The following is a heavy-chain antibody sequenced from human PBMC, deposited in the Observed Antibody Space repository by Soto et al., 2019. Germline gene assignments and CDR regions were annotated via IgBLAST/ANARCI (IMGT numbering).Heavy chain of an antibody. CDR1: GGSISSYY. Sequence: SETLYLTCTVSGGSISSYYWSWIRQPPGKGLEWIGYIYYSGSTNYNPSLKSRVTISVDTSKNQFSLKLSSVTAADTAVYYCARQNYDILTGYYSPYYYYYMDVWGKGTTVTVS. D-gene: IGHD3-9*01. CDR3: ARQNYDILTGYYSPYYYYYMDV. V-gene: IGHV4-59*08. CDR2: IYYSGST. J-gene: IGHJ6*03.